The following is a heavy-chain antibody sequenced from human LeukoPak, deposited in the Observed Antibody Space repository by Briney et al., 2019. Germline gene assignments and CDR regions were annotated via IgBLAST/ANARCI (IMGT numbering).Heavy chain of an antibody. Sequence: PGGSLRLPCAASGFTFSSYAMSWVRQAPGKGLEWVSAISGSGGSTYYADSVKGRFTISRDNYKNTLYLQMNSLRAEDTAVYYCAKDKRYRGANWFDPWGQGTLVTVCS. CDR3: AKDKRYRGANWFDP. CDR1: GFTFSSYA. CDR2: ISGSGGST. V-gene: IGHV3-23*01. D-gene: IGHD3-9*01. J-gene: IGHJ5*02.